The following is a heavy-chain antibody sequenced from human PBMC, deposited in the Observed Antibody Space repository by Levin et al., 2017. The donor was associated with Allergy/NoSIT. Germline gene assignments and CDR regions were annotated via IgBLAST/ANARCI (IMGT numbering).Heavy chain of an antibody. CDR1: GFTFDDYA. CDR2: ITWNSDNI. V-gene: IGHV3-9*01. Sequence: GGSLRLSCAASGFTFDDYAMHWVRQARGKGLEWVSVITWNSDNIGYADSVKGRFTISRDNAKSTLYLQMNSLRAEDTALYYCAKVAGFRRFLAPGDHYNGMDVWGQGTTVTVSS. J-gene: IGHJ6*02. D-gene: IGHD3-10*01. CDR3: AKVAGFRRFLAPGDHYNGMDV.